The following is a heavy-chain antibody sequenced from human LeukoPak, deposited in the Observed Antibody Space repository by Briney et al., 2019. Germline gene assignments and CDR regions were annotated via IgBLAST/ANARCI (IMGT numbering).Heavy chain of an antibody. J-gene: IGHJ2*01. CDR2: INHSGST. CDR3: ASGSYTPEWYFDL. Sequence: SETLSLTCAVYGGSFSGYYWSWVREPPGKGLEWIGEINHSGSTNYNPSLKSRVTISVDTSKNQFSLKLSSVTAADTAVYYWASGSYTPEWYFDLWGRGTLVTVSS. V-gene: IGHV4-34*01. D-gene: IGHD2-2*02. CDR1: GGSFSGYY.